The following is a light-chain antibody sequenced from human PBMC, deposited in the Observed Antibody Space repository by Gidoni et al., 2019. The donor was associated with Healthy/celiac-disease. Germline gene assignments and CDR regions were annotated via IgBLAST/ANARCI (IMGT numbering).Light chain of an antibody. CDR2: GNS. V-gene: IGLV1-40*01. J-gene: IGLJ2*01. CDR3: QSYDSSLSHVV. Sequence: QSVLTQSPSVSGAPGQRVTITCTGSSSNIGAGYDVHWYQQLPGTAPKLLIYGNSNRPSVVPDRFSGSKPGTSASLAITGLQAEDEADYYCQSYDSSLSHVVFGGGTKLTVL. CDR1: SSNIGAGYD.